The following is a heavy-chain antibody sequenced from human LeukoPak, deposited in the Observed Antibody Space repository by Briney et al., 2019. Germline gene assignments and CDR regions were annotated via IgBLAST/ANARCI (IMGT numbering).Heavy chain of an antibody. D-gene: IGHD2-2*01. J-gene: IGHJ5*01. CDR2: FDPEDGET. Sequence: ASVKVSCKVSGYTLTELSMHWVRQAPGKGLEWTGGFDPEDGETIYAQKFQGRVTMTTDTSTTTVYMELRSLRPNDTAVYYCARDVGSTSTNWFDSWGQGTLVTVSS. CDR1: GYTLTELS. CDR3: ARDVGSTSTNWFDS. V-gene: IGHV1-24*01.